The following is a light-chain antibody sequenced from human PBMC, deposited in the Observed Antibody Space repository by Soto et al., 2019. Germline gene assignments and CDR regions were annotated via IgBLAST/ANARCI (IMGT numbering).Light chain of an antibody. CDR3: QKYNNRPLT. CDR2: GAS. V-gene: IGKV3-15*01. CDR1: QSISNH. J-gene: IGKJ4*02. Sequence: MTQSPSSLSASVEDRVIITCRASQSISNHLAWYQHKPGQAPRLLIYGASTRATGIPASFSGSGSGTEFTLTISSLQSEDFAVYYWQKYNNRPLTFGGG.